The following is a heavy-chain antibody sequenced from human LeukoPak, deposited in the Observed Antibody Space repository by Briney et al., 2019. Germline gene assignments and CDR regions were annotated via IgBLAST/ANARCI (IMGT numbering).Heavy chain of an antibody. D-gene: IGHD3-22*01. J-gene: IGHJ4*02. CDR2: ISHDGSNK. V-gene: IGHV3-30*18. CDR3: AKDLGIGGSGF. Sequence: GGSLRLSCAASGFTFSSYGMHWVRQAPGKGLEWVAVISHDGSNKYYADSVKGRFTISRDNSKNTLYLQMNSLRAEDTAVYYCAKDLGIGGSGFWGQGTLVTVSS. CDR1: GFTFSSYG.